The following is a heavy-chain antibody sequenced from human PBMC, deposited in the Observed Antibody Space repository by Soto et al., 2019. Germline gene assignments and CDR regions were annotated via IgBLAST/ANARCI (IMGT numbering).Heavy chain of an antibody. CDR2: INPNSGGT. V-gene: IGHV1-2*02. CDR3: ARADIVDWFDP. J-gene: IGHJ5*02. D-gene: IGHD2-15*01. CDR1: GYTLTGYY. Sequence: GASVKVSCKASGYTLTGYYMHWVRQAPGQGLEWMGWINPNSGGTNYAQKFQGRVTMTRDTCISTAYMELSRLRSDDTAVYYCARADIVDWFDPWGQGTLVTVSS.